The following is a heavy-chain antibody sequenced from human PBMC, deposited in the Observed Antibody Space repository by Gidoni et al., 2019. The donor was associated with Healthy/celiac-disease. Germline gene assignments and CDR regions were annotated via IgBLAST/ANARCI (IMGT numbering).Heavy chain of an antibody. Sequence: QVQLQESGPGLVKPSETLSLTCTVSGGSISSYYWRWIRQPPGKGLEWIGYIYYSGSTNYNTSLKIRVTISVDTSKNQFSLKLSSVTAADTAVYYCARHGIQVPAATSSTFDYWGQGTLVTVSS. CDR3: ARHGIQVPAATSSTFDY. J-gene: IGHJ4*02. CDR1: GGSISSYY. D-gene: IGHD2-2*01. V-gene: IGHV4-59*08. CDR2: IYYSGST.